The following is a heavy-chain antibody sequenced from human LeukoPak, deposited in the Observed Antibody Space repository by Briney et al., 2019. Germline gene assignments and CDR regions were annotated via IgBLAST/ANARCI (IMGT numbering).Heavy chain of an antibody. D-gene: IGHD2-2*01. V-gene: IGHV4-4*02. J-gene: IGHJ5*02. CDR1: GGSISSSNW. CDR2: IYHSGST. Sequence: PSGTLSLTCAVSGGSISSSNWWSWVRQPPGKGLEWIGEIYHSGSTNYNPSLKSRVTISVDKSKNQFSLKLSSVTAADTAVYYCARHRNKGYCSSTSCSQYDNWFDPWGQGTLVTVSS. CDR3: ARHRNKGYCSSTSCSQYDNWFDP.